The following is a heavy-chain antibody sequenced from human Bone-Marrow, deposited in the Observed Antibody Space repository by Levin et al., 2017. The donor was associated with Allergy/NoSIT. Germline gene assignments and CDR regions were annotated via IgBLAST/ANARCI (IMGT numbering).Heavy chain of an antibody. CDR3: AKIVTVVYYFDY. J-gene: IGHJ4*02. CDR2: ISGSGGRT. D-gene: IGHD2-8*02. CDR1: GFTFSNYA. V-gene: IGHV3-23*01. Sequence: GESLKISCAASGFTFSNYAMNWVRQAPGKGLEWVSGISGSGGRTSYADSVKGRFTISRDNSNNTLYLQMNSLRAEDTAVYYCAKIVTVVYYFDYWGQGTLLTVSS.